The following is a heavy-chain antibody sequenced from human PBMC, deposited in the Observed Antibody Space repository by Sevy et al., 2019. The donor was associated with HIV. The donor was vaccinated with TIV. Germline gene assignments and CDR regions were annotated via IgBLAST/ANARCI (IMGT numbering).Heavy chain of an antibody. Sequence: GGSLRLSCAASGFPFSSYEMNWVRQAPGKGLEWVSYISSRGTNKYYSDSVRGRFTISRDNAKNSVYLQMNSLRAEDTALYYCARDLPPSATTVAHFDYWGQGTLVTVSS. CDR2: ISSRGTNK. V-gene: IGHV3-48*03. CDR1: GFPFSSYE. J-gene: IGHJ4*02. D-gene: IGHD4-17*01. CDR3: ARDLPPSATTVAHFDY.